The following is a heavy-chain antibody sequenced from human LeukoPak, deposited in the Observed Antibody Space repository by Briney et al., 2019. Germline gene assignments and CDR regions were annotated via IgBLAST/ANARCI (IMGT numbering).Heavy chain of an antibody. CDR2: INSDGTIT. CDR1: GFTFSSHW. J-gene: IGHJ4*02. Sequence: GGSLRLSCEASGFTFSSHWMNWVRQGPGKGLVWLSRINSDGTITTYADSVEGRFTISRDNAKNTVYLQMNSLRAEDTAVYYCATIAAAGIDYWGQGTLVTVSS. D-gene: IGHD6-13*01. V-gene: IGHV3-74*01. CDR3: ATIAAAGIDY.